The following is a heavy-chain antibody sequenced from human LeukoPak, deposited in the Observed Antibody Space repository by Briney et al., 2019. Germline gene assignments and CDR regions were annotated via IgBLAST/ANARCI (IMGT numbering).Heavy chain of an antibody. CDR1: GGTFSSYA. V-gene: IGHV1-69*13. Sequence: GASVKVSCKASGGTFSSYAISWVRQAPGQGLEWMGGIIPIFGTANYAQKFQGRVTITADESTSTAYMELSSLRSEDTAVYYCARGKTSRSYDILTGYYPFDYWGQGTLVTVSS. CDR3: ARGKTSRSYDILTGYYPFDY. CDR2: IIPIFGTA. D-gene: IGHD3-9*01. J-gene: IGHJ4*02.